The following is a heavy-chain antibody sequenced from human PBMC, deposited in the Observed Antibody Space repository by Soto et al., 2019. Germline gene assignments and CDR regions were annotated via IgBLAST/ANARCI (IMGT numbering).Heavy chain of an antibody. Sequence: ASVKVSCKASGYTFTDYYIHWVRQAPGQGLEWIGWINANNGSTDYAQKFQDRFTMTRDTSINTAYMEVNSLRSDDTALYFCARDHRTGSYSVWGQGTLVTVSS. CDR1: GYTFTDYY. D-gene: IGHD1-26*01. CDR2: INANNGST. V-gene: IGHV1-2*02. CDR3: ARDHRTGSYSV. J-gene: IGHJ4*02.